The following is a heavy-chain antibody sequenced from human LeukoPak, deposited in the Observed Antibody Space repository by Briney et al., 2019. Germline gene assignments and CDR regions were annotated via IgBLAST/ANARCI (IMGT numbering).Heavy chain of an antibody. CDR1: GSTFSSYS. J-gene: IGHJ1*01. Sequence: GGSLRLSCAASGSTFSSYSMNWVRQAPGKGLEWVSSIYSDGSTFHADSVKGRFTISRDNSKNTVYLQMNSLRDEDTAVYYCAFGPTWTGLFQHWGPGTLVTVSS. V-gene: IGHV3-53*01. CDR3: AFGPTWTGLFQH. D-gene: IGHD3-16*01. CDR2: IYSDGST.